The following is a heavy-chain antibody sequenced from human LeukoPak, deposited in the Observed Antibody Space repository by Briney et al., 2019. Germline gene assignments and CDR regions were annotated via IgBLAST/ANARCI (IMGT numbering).Heavy chain of an antibody. D-gene: IGHD2/OR15-2a*01. Sequence: GGSLRLSCTVSGFTLSSYEMSWIRQAPGKGLEWVSSIDYSGGSSYYADYVKGRFTISRDDSKNTLYLQLNSLRAEDTAVYYCAKDSAKKYDDYWGQGTLVTVSS. CDR3: AKDSAKKYDDY. J-gene: IGHJ4*02. V-gene: IGHV3-23*01. CDR1: GFTLSSYE. CDR2: IDYSGGSS.